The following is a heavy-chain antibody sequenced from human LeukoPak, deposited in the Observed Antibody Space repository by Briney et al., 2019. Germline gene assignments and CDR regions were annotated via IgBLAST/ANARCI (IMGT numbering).Heavy chain of an antibody. CDR2: INHSGST. J-gene: IGHJ4*02. D-gene: IGHD5-24*01. CDR3: ARGNIEMATTKFDY. CDR1: GGSFSVYY. Sequence: SETLSLTCAVYGGSFSVYYWSWIRQPPGKGLEWIGEINHSGSTNYNPSLKSRVTISVDTSKNQFSLKLSSVIAADTAVYYCARGNIEMATTKFDYWGQGTLVTVSS. V-gene: IGHV4-34*01.